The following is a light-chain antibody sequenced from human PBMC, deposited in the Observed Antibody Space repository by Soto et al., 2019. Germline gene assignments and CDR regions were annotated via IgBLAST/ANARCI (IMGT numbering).Light chain of an antibody. CDR3: SSHGGANNFYV. CDR1: SSDIGAYDY. J-gene: IGLJ1*01. CDR2: EVS. Sequence: QSALTQPPSASGSPGQSVTISCTGTSSDIGAYDYVSWYQQHPGKVPKLMIYEVSKRPSGVPDRFSASKSGNTASLTVSGPQAEDEADYYCSSHGGANNFYVFGTGTKSPS. V-gene: IGLV2-8*01.